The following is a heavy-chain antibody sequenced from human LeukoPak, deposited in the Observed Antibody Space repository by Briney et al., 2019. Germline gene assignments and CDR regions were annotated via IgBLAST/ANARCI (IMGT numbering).Heavy chain of an antibody. V-gene: IGHV4-59*01. J-gene: IGHJ4*02. D-gene: IGHD3-3*01. CDR2: IYYGGST. CDR1: GGSISSYY. Sequence: SETLSLTCTVSGGSISSYYWSWIRQPPGKGLEWIGYIYYGGSTNYNPSLKSRVTISVDTSKNQFSLKLSSVTAADTAVYYCVRAFWSGYYYVFDYWGQGTLVTVSS. CDR3: VRAFWSGYYYVFDY.